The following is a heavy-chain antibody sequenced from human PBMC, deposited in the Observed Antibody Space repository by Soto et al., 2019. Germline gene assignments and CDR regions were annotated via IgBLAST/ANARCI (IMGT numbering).Heavy chain of an antibody. D-gene: IGHD2-2*01. CDR3: ARSSWDIVVVPASYGMDV. V-gene: IGHV4-59*01. Sequence: SETLSLTCTVSGGSISSYYWSWIRQPPGKGLEWIGYIYYSGSTNYNPSLKSRVTISVDTSKNQFSLKLSSVTAADTAVYYCARSSWDIVVVPASYGMDVWGQGTTVTVLL. CDR2: IYYSGST. J-gene: IGHJ6*02. CDR1: GGSISSYY.